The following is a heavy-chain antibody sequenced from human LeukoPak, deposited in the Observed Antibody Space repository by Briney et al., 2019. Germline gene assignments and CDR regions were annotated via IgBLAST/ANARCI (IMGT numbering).Heavy chain of an antibody. V-gene: IGHV4-31*03. Sequence: SETLSLTCTVSGGSISSGGYYWSWIRQHPGKGLEWIGYIYYSGSTYYNPSLKSRVTISVDTSKNQFSLKLSSVTAADTAVYYCVSESIAAAGKRAVVIDYWGQGTLVTVSS. CDR3: VSESIAAAGKRAVVIDY. J-gene: IGHJ4*02. CDR1: GGSISSGGYY. CDR2: IYYSGST. D-gene: IGHD6-13*01.